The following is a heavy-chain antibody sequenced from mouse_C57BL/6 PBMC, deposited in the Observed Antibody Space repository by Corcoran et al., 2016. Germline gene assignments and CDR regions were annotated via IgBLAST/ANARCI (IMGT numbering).Heavy chain of an antibody. V-gene: IGHV1-19*01. CDR2: INPYNGGT. Sequence: EVQLQQSGPVLVKPGASVKMSCKASGYTFTDYYMNWVKQSHGKSLEWIGVINPYNGGTSYNQKFKGKATLTVDKSSSTAYMELNSLTSEDSAVYYCARRGDGYYFAYWGQGTLVTVSA. J-gene: IGHJ3*01. CDR1: GYTFTDYY. D-gene: IGHD2-3*01. CDR3: ARRGDGYYFAY.